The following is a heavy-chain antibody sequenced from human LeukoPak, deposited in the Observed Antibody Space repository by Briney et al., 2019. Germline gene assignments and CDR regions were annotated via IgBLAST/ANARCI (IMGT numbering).Heavy chain of an antibody. CDR1: GFPFSGSS. CDR3: TPFLCSRTTCP. Sequence: PGGSLRLSCAASGFPFSGSSMHWVRQASGKGLEWVGLVRSRPESYATQYGASVSGRFTISRDDSKNTAYLQMNSLKAEDTAVYYCTPFLCSRTTCPWGQGTLVTVSS. V-gene: IGHV3-73*01. J-gene: IGHJ5*02. D-gene: IGHD2-2*01. CDR2: VRSRPESYAT.